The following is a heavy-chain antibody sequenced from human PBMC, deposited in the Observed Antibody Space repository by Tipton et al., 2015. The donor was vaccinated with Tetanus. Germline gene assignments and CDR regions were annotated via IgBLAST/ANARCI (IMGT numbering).Heavy chain of an antibody. CDR2: ISGSGDST. J-gene: IGHJ4*02. Sequence: SLRLSCAASGFTFSSYAMSWVRQAPGKGLEWVSAISGSGDSTYYADSVKGRFTISRDNSKNTLYLQMNSLRAEDTAVYYCAKDYYDSSGLIFDYWGQGTLVTVSS. D-gene: IGHD3-22*01. CDR1: GFTFSSYA. V-gene: IGHV3-23*01. CDR3: AKDYYDSSGLIFDY.